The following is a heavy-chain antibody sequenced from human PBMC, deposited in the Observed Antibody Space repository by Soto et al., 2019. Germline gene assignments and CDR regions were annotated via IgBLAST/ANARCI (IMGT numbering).Heavy chain of an antibody. J-gene: IGHJ4*02. CDR2: ISYDGSNK. CDR1: GFTFSSYA. Sequence: QVQLVESGGGVVQPGRSLRLSCAASGFTFSSYAMHWVRQAPGKGLEWVAVISYDGSNKYYADSVKGRFTISRDNSKNTLYLQMNSLRAEDTAVYYCAREPGGNYDFWSGPHGGQGFDYWGQGTLVTVSS. D-gene: IGHD3-3*01. V-gene: IGHV3-30-3*01. CDR3: AREPGGNYDFWSGPHGGQGFDY.